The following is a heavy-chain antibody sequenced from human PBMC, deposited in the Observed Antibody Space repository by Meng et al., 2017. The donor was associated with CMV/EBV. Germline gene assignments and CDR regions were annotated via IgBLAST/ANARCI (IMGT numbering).Heavy chain of an antibody. Sequence: GESLKISCKASGYTFTSYGISWVRQAPGQGLEWMGWISAYNGNTNYAQKLQGRVTMTTDTSTSTAYMELRSLRSDDTAVYYCARADVLWFGELHISPNYFDYWGQGTLVTVSS. CDR2: ISAYNGNT. D-gene: IGHD3-10*01. CDR1: GYTFTSYG. J-gene: IGHJ4*02. V-gene: IGHV1-18*01. CDR3: ARADVLWFGELHISPNYFDY.